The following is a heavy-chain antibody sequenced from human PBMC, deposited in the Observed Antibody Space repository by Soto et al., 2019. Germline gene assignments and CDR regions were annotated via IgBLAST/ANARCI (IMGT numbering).Heavy chain of an antibody. CDR2: ISGSGGRT. Sequence: GGSLRLSCAASGFTFSSYAMSWVRQAPGKGLEWVSAISGSGGRTYYADSVKGRFTISRDNSKNTLYLQMNSLRAEDTAVYYCATYRGYYYDSSGYSDYWGQGTLVTVSS. D-gene: IGHD3-22*01. V-gene: IGHV3-23*01. CDR1: GFTFSSYA. CDR3: ATYRGYYYDSSGYSDY. J-gene: IGHJ4*02.